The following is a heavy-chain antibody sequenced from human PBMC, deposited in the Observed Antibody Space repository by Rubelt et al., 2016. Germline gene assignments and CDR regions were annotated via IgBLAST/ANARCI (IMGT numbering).Heavy chain of an antibody. CDR1: GGSISSYY. D-gene: IGHD1-26*01. J-gene: IGHJ4*02. V-gene: IGHV4-59*08. CDR2: IHYSGST. CDR3: VRTGRVGRVVDY. Sequence: QVQLQESGPGLVKASETLSLTCTVSGGSISSYYWSWIRQPPGKGPEWIGYIHYSGSTNYNPSLKSRVTISVDTSKNQFSLKLSSVTAADTAVYYCVRTGRVGRVVDYWGQGTLVTVSS.